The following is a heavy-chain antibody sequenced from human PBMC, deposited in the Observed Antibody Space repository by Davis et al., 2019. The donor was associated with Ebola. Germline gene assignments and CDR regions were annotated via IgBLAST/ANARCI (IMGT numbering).Heavy chain of an antibody. Sequence: GESLKISCSASGFTFSSYAMHWVRQAPGKGLEYVSAISSNGGSTYYADSVKGRFTISRDNSKNTLYLQMSSLRAEDTAVYYCVKDERGGSSGWYNFDYWGQGTLVTVSS. CDR1: GFTFSSYA. J-gene: IGHJ4*02. CDR2: ISSNGGST. V-gene: IGHV3-64D*06. CDR3: VKDERGGSSGWYNFDY. D-gene: IGHD6-19*01.